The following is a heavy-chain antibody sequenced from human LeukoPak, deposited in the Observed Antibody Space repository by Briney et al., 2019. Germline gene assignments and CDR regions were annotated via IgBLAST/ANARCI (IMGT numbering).Heavy chain of an antibody. CDR2: ISTGGSTT. J-gene: IGHJ3*02. CDR3: ARDDYSNSWYAFDI. V-gene: IGHV3-11*04. Sequence: GGSLRLSCAASGFTFSDHYMSWIRQAPGKGLEWVSYISTGGSTTYYSDSVKGRFTISRDNGKNALYLQMNSLRAEDTAVYYCARDDYSNSWYAFDIWGQGTMVTVSS. CDR1: GFTFSDHY. D-gene: IGHD6-13*01.